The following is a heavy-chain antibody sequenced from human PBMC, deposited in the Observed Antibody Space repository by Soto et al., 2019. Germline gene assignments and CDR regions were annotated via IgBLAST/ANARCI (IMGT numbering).Heavy chain of an antibody. CDR3: ARGTVGYFDY. D-gene: IGHD1-26*01. J-gene: IGHJ4*02. V-gene: IGHV3-33*01. CDR1: GFTFSSYG. CDR2: IWYDGSNK. Sequence: QVQLVESGGGVVQPGRSLRLSCAASGFTFSSYGMHWVRQAPGKGLEWVAVIWYDGSNKYYADSVKGRFTISRDNSKNTLYLQMNSLRAEATAVYYCARGTVGYFDYWGKGTLVTVSA.